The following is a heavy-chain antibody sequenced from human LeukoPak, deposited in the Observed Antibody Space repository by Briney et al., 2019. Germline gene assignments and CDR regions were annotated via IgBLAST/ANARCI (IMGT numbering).Heavy chain of an antibody. D-gene: IGHD5-18*01. J-gene: IGHJ4*02. V-gene: IGHV3-23*01. CDR3: AKGHGYSYGTNFDY. Sequence: GGSLRLSCAASGFTFSSYAMSWVRQAPGKGLEWVSAISGSGGSTYYADSVKGRFTISRDNSKNTLCLRMNSLRAEDTAVYYCAKGHGYSYGTNFDYWGRGTLVTVSS. CDR2: ISGSGGST. CDR1: GFTFSSYA.